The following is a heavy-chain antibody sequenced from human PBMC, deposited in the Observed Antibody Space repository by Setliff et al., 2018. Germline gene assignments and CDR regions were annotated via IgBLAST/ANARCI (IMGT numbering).Heavy chain of an antibody. CDR1: GFIFKNYI. V-gene: IGHV3-21*01. J-gene: IGHJ5*02. D-gene: IGHD3-10*01. CDR2: ISVSGDDI. Sequence: PGGSLRLSCVASGFIFKNYIMTWVRQAPGKGLEWVASISVSGDDIYYTDSVKGRFSISRDNAKNSLHLQMNSLRAEDTALFYCARDQFRRSGGLYSWGQGTLVTVSS. CDR3: ARDQFRRSGGLYS.